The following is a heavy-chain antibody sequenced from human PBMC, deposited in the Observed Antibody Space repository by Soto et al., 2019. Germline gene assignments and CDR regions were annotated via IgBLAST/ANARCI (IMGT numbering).Heavy chain of an antibody. D-gene: IGHD1-20*01. CDR2: IYYSGIT. CDR3: ARYKSNYYYGMGV. Sequence: QVQLQESGPGLVKPSETLSLTCTVSGGSISSYYWSWIRQPPGKGLEWIGYIYYSGITNYNPSLKSRVTISVDTSKNQFSLKLSSVTAADTAVYYCARYKSNYYYGMGVWGQGTTVTVSS. CDR1: GGSISSYY. J-gene: IGHJ6*02. V-gene: IGHV4-59*01.